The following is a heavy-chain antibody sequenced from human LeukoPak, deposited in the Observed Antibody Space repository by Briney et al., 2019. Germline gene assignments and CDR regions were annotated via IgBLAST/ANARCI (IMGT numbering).Heavy chain of an antibody. CDR3: ARDNRDYFDY. V-gene: IGHV1-2*02. CDR2: INPNSGVT. Sequence: ASVKVSCKAFGYTFTGYYVHWVRQAPGQGLEWMGWINPNSGVTNYAQKFQGRVTMTRDTSISTAYMELSRLRSDDTAVYYCARDNRDYFDYWGQGTLVTVSS. J-gene: IGHJ4*02. CDR1: GYTFTGYY.